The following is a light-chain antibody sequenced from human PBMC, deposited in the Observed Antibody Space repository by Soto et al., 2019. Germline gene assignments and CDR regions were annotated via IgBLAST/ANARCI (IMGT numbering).Light chain of an antibody. CDR3: QQYGSSPLT. CDR1: QSVSSSF. J-gene: IGKJ4*01. Sequence: EIVLTQSPGTLSLSPGERATLSCRASQSVSSSFLAWYQQKPGQAPRLLIYGASSRATGIPGRFSGSESGTDFTLTISRLEPEDVAVYYCQQYGSSPLTFGGGTKVEIK. V-gene: IGKV3-20*01. CDR2: GAS.